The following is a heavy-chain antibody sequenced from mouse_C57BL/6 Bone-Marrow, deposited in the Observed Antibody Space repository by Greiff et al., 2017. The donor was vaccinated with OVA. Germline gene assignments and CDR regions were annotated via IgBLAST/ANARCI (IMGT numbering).Heavy chain of an antibody. J-gene: IGHJ3*01. Sequence: EVQGVESGGGLVQPGGSLKLSCAASGFTFSDYYMYWVRQTPEKRLEWVAYISNGGGSTYYPDTVKGRFTISRDNAKNTLYLQMSRLKSEDTAMYYCARHVRFAYWGQGTLVTVSA. CDR1: GFTFSDYY. V-gene: IGHV5-12*01. CDR2: ISNGGGST. CDR3: ARHVRFAY.